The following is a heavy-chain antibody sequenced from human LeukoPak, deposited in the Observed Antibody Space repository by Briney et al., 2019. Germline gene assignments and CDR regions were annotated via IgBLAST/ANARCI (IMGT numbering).Heavy chain of an antibody. J-gene: IGHJ4*02. CDR2: IRGSGGST. CDR3: AKDWGRYSSSWYYFDY. D-gene: IGHD6-13*01. CDR1: GITFSSHA. Sequence: PGGSLRLSCATSGITFSSHAMSWVRQAPGKGLEWVSVIRGSGGSTDYADSVKGRFTISRDNSKNTLYLQMNSLRADDTAVYYCAKDWGRYSSSWYYFDYWGQGTLVTVSS. V-gene: IGHV3-23*01.